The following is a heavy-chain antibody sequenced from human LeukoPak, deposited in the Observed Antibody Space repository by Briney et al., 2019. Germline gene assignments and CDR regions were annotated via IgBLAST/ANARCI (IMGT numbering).Heavy chain of an antibody. CDR2: IYNSGST. J-gene: IGHJ4*02. CDR3: ARLRVEHYDYVWGSYRYWDY. V-gene: IGHV4-39*07. Sequence: SETLSLTCTVSGGSIRSSSHYWGWIRQPPGKGLEWIGSIYNSGSTYYNSSLKSRVAISVDASKNQFSLKLNSVTAADTAVYYCARLRVEHYDYVWGSYRYWDYWGQGTLVTVSS. CDR1: GGSIRSSSHY. D-gene: IGHD3-16*02.